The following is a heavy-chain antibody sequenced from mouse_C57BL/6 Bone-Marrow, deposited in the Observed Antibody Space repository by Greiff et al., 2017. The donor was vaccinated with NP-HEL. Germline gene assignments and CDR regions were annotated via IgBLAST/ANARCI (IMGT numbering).Heavy chain of an antibody. CDR3: ARCGYPTLYYAMDY. Sequence: VQLQQSGPELVKPGASVKIPCKASGYTFTDYNMDWVKQSHGKSLEWIGDINPNNGGTIYNQKFKGKATLTVDKSSSTAYMELRSLTSEDTAVYYCARCGYPTLYYAMDYWGQGTSVTVSS. V-gene: IGHV1-18*01. J-gene: IGHJ4*01. CDR1: GYTFTDYN. CDR2: INPNNGGT. D-gene: IGHD2-2*01.